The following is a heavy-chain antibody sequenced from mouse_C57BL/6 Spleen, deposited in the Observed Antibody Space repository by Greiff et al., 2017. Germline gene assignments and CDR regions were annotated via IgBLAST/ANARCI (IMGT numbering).Heavy chain of an antibody. CDR3: ASGLSDGAMDY. Sequence: VQLQQSGPGLVAPSQSLSITCTVSGFSLTSYGVDWVRQSPGKGLEWLGVIWGVGSTNYNSALKSRLSISKDNSKSQVFLKMNRLQTDDTAMYYCASGLSDGAMDYWGQGTSVTVSS. D-gene: IGHD2-3*01. CDR2: IWGVGST. CDR1: GFSLTSYG. V-gene: IGHV2-6*01. J-gene: IGHJ4*01.